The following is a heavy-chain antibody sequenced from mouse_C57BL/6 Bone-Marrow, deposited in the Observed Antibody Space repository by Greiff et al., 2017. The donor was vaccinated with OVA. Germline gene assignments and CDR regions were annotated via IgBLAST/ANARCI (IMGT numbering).Heavy chain of an antibody. CDR3: ARGEVYDFDY. D-gene: IGHD2-3*01. V-gene: IGHV5-17*01. Sequence: EVQLVESGGGLVKPGGSLKLSCAASGFTFSDYGLHWVRQAPEKGRGGVAYISSDGSTSYYADTVKGRCTISRDNAKNTLFLQMTSLRSEDTAMYYCARGEVYDFDYWGQGTTLTVSS. CDR2: ISSDGSTS. CDR1: GFTFSDYG. J-gene: IGHJ2*01.